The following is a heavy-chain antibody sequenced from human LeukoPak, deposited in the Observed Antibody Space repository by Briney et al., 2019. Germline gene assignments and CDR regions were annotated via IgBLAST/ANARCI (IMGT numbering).Heavy chain of an antibody. CDR2: IIPIFGTA. V-gene: IGHV1-69*13. Sequence: ASVKVSCKASGGTFSSYAISWVRQAPGQGLEWMGGIIPIFGTANYAQKFQGRVTITADESTSTAYVELSSLRSEDTAVYYCARGVVPAASNTPYYYYYYMDVWGKGTTVTVSS. CDR1: GGTFSSYA. D-gene: IGHD2-2*01. CDR3: ARGVVPAASNTPYYYYYYMDV. J-gene: IGHJ6*03.